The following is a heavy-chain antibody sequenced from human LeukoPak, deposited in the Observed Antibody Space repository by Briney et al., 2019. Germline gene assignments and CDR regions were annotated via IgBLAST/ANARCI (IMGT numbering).Heavy chain of an antibody. CDR2: ISGSGGST. J-gene: IGHJ6*03. D-gene: IGHD6-13*01. CDR3: AKGGHLQLVPDYCMDV. Sequence: GGSLRLSCAASGFTFSSYAMSWVRQAPGKGLEWVSAISGSGGSTYYADSVKGRFTISRDISKNTLYLQMNSLRADDTAVYYCAKGGHLQLVPDYCMDVWGKGTTVTVSS. CDR1: GFTFSSYA. V-gene: IGHV3-23*01.